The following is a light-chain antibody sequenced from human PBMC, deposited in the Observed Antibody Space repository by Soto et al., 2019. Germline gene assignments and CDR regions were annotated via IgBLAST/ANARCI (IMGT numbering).Light chain of an antibody. CDR2: EGT. Sequence: QSVLIQPASVSGSLGQSITISCTGSSSDVGTYYFVSWYQQHPGKVPKLMIYEGTKRPSGVSDRFSGSKSGNTASMTISGLQAEDEANYYCCSYAGNNIFVFGTGTKLTVL. J-gene: IGLJ1*01. CDR3: CSYAGNNIFV. CDR1: SSDVGTYYF. V-gene: IGLV2-23*01.